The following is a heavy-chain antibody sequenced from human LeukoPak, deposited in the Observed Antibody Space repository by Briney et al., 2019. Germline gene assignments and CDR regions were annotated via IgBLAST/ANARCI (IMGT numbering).Heavy chain of an antibody. V-gene: IGHV4-39*07. CDR1: GGSISISTYY. Sequence: PSETLSLTCTVSGGSISISTYYWGWIRQPPGKGLEWIGSIYYSGSAYYNLSLRSRLTISVDTSKNDFSLKLSSVTPADTAIYYCARDGYYGSGSYGAFDIWGQGTMITVSS. CDR3: ARDGYYGSGSYGAFDI. D-gene: IGHD3-10*01. J-gene: IGHJ3*02. CDR2: IYYSGSA.